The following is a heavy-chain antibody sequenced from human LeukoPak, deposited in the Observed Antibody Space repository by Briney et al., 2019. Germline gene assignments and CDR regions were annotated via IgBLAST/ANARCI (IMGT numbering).Heavy chain of an antibody. J-gene: IGHJ3*01. D-gene: IGHD3-16*02. Sequence: GGSLRLSCAASGFTFSNFAMHWVRQAPGKGLEWVAMISYDESNQYYVDSVKGRFTISRDNSKKSLYLQMNGLRPDDTALYYCAREGAIVGNAFDLWGLGTMVIVSS. CDR2: ISYDESNQ. V-gene: IGHV3-30-3*01. CDR1: GFTFSNFA. CDR3: AREGAIVGNAFDL.